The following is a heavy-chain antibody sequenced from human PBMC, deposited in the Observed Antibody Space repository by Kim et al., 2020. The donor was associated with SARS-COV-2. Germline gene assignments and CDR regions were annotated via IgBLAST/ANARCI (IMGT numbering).Heavy chain of an antibody. CDR2: ISSDGGST. CDR1: GFTFSNYW. CDR3: SRGSHYDFWSGDDY. D-gene: IGHD3-3*01. V-gene: IGHV3-74*01. J-gene: IGHJ4*02. Sequence: GGSLRLSCAASGFTFSNYWMHWVRQAPGKGLVWVSHISSDGGSTSYADSVKGRFTISRDNAKNTLYLQMNSLRAEDTAVYYCSRGSHYDFWSGDDYWGQGTLVTVSS.